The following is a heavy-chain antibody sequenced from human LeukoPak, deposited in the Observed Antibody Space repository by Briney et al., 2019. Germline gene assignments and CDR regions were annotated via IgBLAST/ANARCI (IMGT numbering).Heavy chain of an antibody. V-gene: IGHV1-46*01. CDR3: ARELLDDYYDSSGYSYYFDY. CDR1: GYTFTSSY. Sequence: ASVKVSCKASGYTFTSSYIHWVRQAPGQGLEWMGIINPSGGSTSYAQKFQGRVTMTRDTSTSTVYMELSSLRSEDTAVYYCARELLDDYYDSSGYSYYFDYWGQGTLVTVSS. D-gene: IGHD3-22*01. J-gene: IGHJ4*02. CDR2: INPSGGST.